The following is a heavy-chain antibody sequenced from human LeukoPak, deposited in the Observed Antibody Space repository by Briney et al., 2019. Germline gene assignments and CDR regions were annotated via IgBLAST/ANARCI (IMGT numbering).Heavy chain of an antibody. CDR2: IWYDGSNK. Sequence: GGSLRLSCAASGFTFRSHGMHWVRQAPGKGLEWVAFIWYDGSNKYYTDSVKGRFTIPRDNSKNTLYLQMNSLRAEDTAVYYCAGDRATSYFDYWGQGALVTISS. CDR3: AGDRATSYFDY. J-gene: IGHJ4*02. V-gene: IGHV3-33*01. D-gene: IGHD1-26*01. CDR1: GFTFRSHG.